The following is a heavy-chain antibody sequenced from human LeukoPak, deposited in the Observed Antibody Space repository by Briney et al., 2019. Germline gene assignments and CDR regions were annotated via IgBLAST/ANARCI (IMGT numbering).Heavy chain of an antibody. CDR3: ARHGADSGWQYFQH. D-gene: IGHD6-19*01. V-gene: IGHV4-59*08. Sequence: SETLSLICTVSGGSIRNDYWSWIRQPPGKGLEWIGYIYYTGSTNYNPSLKNRVTMSLDTSRKKFSLKVNSLTAADTAVYYCARHGADSGWQYFQHWGQGTLVTVSS. CDR1: GGSIRNDY. CDR2: IYYTGST. J-gene: IGHJ1*01.